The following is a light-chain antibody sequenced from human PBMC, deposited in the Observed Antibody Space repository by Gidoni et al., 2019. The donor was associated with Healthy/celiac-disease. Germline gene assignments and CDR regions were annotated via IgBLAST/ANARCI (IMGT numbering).Light chain of an antibody. V-gene: IGKV3-15*01. CDR1: QSVSSN. CDR2: GAS. Sequence: EIVMTQSPATLSVSPGERATLSCRASQSVSSNLAWYQQKPGQAPRLLIYGASTRATGIPARFSGSGSGTEFTLTISSLQSGDFAVYYCQQYNNWPPYTFXQXTKLEIK. J-gene: IGKJ2*01. CDR3: QQYNNWPPYT.